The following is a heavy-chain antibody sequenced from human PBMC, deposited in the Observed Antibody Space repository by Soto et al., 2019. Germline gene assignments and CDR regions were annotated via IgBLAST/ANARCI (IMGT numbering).Heavy chain of an antibody. Sequence: GESLKLSCKGSGYSFTSYWIGWVRQMPGKGLDCMWIIYPGDSDTRYSPSFQGQVTISAHKSISTAYLQWSSLKASDTAMYYCARKRRDGYNPNLYYFDYWGQGTLVTVSS. CDR3: ARKRRDGYNPNLYYFDY. V-gene: IGHV5-51*01. D-gene: IGHD5-12*01. J-gene: IGHJ4*02. CDR1: GYSFTSYW. CDR2: IYPGDSDT.